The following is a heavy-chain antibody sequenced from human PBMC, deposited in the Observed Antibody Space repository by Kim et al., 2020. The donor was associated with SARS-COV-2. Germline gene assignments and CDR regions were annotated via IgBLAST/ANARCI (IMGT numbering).Heavy chain of an antibody. D-gene: IGHD5-18*01. Sequence: SETLSLTCTVSGGSISSSSYYWGWIRQPPGKGLEWIGSIYYSRSTYYNPSLKSRVTISVDTSKNQFSLKLSSVTAADTAVYYCATESVQLWSDYYYYYGMDVWGQGTTVTVSS. J-gene: IGHJ6*02. CDR1: GGSISSSSYY. CDR2: IYYSRST. CDR3: ATESVQLWSDYYYYYGMDV. V-gene: IGHV4-39*07.